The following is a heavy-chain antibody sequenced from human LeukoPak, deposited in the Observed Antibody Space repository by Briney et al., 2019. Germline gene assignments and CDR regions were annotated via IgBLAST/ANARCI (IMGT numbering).Heavy chain of an antibody. CDR2: IIPILGIA. V-gene: IGHV1-69*02. J-gene: IGHJ3*02. CDR3: ARGYVGGNSRDAFDI. D-gene: IGHD4-23*01. Sequence: ASVKVSCKASGGTFSSYTIRWVRQAPGQGLEWMGRIIPILGIANYAQKFQGRVTITADKSTSTAYMELSSLRSEDTAVYYCARGYVGGNSRDAFDIWGQGTMVTVSS. CDR1: GGTFSSYT.